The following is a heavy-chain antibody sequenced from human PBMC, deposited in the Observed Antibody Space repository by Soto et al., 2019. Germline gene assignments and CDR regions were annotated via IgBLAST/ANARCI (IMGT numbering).Heavy chain of an antibody. Sequence: GGSLRLSCAASGFTFSSYSMNWVRQAPGKGLEWVSSISSSSSYIYYADSVKGRFTISRDNAKNSLYLQMNSLRAEDTAVYYCARFTFAGAFDYWGQGTLVTVSS. CDR3: ARFTFAGAFDY. J-gene: IGHJ4*02. CDR2: ISSSSSYI. D-gene: IGHD3-10*01. CDR1: GFTFSSYS. V-gene: IGHV3-21*01.